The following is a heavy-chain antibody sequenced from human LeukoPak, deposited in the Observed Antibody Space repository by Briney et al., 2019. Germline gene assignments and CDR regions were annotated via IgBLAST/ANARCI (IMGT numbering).Heavy chain of an antibody. J-gene: IGHJ4*02. D-gene: IGHD3-3*01. CDR3: AKYTYDFWSYYFDY. CDR2: ISGSGGST. CDR1: GFTFSSYA. V-gene: IGHV3-23*01. Sequence: QPGGSLRLSCAASGFTFSSYAMSWVRQAPGKGLGWVSAISGSGGSTYYADSVKGRFTISRDNSKNTLYLQMNSLRAEDTAVYYCAKYTYDFWSYYFDYWGQGTLVTVSS.